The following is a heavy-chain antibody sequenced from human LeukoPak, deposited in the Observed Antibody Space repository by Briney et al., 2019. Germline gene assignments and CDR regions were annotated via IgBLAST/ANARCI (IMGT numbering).Heavy chain of an antibody. V-gene: IGHV1-2*02. Sequence: ASVKVSCKASGYTFTSYDINWVRQATGQGLEWMGWINPNSGGTNYAQKFQGRVTMTRDTSISTAYMELSRLRSDDTAVYYCARDKQLDLDAFDVWGQGTMVTVSS. J-gene: IGHJ3*01. CDR2: INPNSGGT. D-gene: IGHD1-1*01. CDR1: GYTFTSYD. CDR3: ARDKQLDLDAFDV.